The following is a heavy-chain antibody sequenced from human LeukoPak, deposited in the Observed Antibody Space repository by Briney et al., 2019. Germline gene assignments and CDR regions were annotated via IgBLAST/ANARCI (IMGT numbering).Heavy chain of an antibody. CDR3: ARAMGGFSYLDS. CDR2: IYSGGST. CDR1: GFTVSSTY. D-gene: IGHD3-16*01. V-gene: IGHV3-53*01. J-gene: IGHJ4*02. Sequence: GGSLRLSCAASGFTVSSTYMSWVRQAPGRGLEWVSVIYSGGSTYYADSVKGRFTISSDNSKNTLYLQMNTLRAEDTAVYYCARAMGGFSYLDSWGQGSLVTSPQ.